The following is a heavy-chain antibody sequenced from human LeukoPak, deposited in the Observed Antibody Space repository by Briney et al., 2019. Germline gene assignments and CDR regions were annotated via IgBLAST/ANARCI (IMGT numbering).Heavy chain of an antibody. Sequence: GGSLRLSCAASGFTFSSYSMNWVRQVTGKGLEWVSGIGTAGATYYADSVKGRFTISRDNAKNSLYLQMNNLRAEDTAVYYCATNRWFGEPDYWGQGTLVTVFS. J-gene: IGHJ4*02. D-gene: IGHD3-10*01. CDR3: ATNRWFGEPDY. CDR2: IGTAGAT. CDR1: GFTFSSYS. V-gene: IGHV3-13*01.